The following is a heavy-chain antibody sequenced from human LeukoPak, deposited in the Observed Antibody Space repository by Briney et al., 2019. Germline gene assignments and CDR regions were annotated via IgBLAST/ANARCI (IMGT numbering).Heavy chain of an antibody. CDR3: AGGYDILTGYAIYYMDV. CDR2: IYTSGST. CDR1: GGSISSYY. J-gene: IGHJ6*03. D-gene: IGHD3-9*01. V-gene: IGHV4-4*07. Sequence: SETLSLTCTVSGGSISSYYWSWIRQPAGKGLEWIGRIYTSGSTNYNPSLKSRVTMSVDTSKNQFSLKLSSVTAADTAVYYCAGGYDILTGYAIYYMDVWGKGTTVTVSS.